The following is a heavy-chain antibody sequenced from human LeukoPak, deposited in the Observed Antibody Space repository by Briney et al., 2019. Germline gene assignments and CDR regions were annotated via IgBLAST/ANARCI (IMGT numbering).Heavy chain of an antibody. CDR2: ISSSGTTI. V-gene: IGHV3-11*04. CDR1: GFTFSDYY. Sequence: PGGSLRLSCAASGFTFSDYYMSWIRQAPGKGLEWVSYISSSGTTIYYADSVKGRFTISRDNSKNTLYLQMNSLRAEDTAVYYCARDHFTYYYDSSGCGYWGQGTLVTVSS. CDR3: ARDHFTYYYDSSGCGY. D-gene: IGHD3-22*01. J-gene: IGHJ4*02.